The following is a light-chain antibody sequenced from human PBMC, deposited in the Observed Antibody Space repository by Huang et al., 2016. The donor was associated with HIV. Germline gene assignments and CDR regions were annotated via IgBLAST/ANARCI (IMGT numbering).Light chain of an antibody. V-gene: IGKV4-1*01. CDR3: QQYYFSPRT. Sequence: DVVLSQSPDYLPVSLGARATVNCRSSQSIFYNSNGQNYLAWYQQKAGQPTKLLVYWASTRAPGVPDRFSGTGSGTDFTLTINNLQAEDAAVYYCQQYYFSPRTFGPGTKVDI. CDR2: WAS. J-gene: IGKJ3*01. CDR1: QSIFYNSNGQNY.